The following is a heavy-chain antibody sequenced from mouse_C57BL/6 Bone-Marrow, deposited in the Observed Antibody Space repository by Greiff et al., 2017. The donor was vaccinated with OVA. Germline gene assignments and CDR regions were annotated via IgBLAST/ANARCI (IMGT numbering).Heavy chain of an antibody. CDR1: GYTFTSYW. V-gene: IGHV1-55*01. D-gene: IGHD1-1*01. J-gene: IGHJ3*01. CDR2: IYPGSGST. Sequence: QVQLQQPGAELVKPGASVKLSCKASGYTFTSYWMHWVKQRPGQGLEWIGDIYPGSGSTNYNEKFKSKATLTVDTSSSTAYMQLSSLTSEDSAVYYCARKDYYGSWAYWGQGTLVTVSA. CDR3: ARKDYYGSWAY.